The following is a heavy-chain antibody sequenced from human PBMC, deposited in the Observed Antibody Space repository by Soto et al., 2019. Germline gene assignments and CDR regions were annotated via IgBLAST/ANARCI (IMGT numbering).Heavy chain of an antibody. CDR2: IYYSGST. J-gene: IGHJ4*02. D-gene: IGHD3-3*01. V-gene: IGHV4-31*03. Sequence: PSETLSLTCTVSGGSISRGGYYWSWIRQHPGKGLEWIGYIYYSGSTYYNPSLESRVSISVDTSKNQFSLKLSSVTAADTAVYYCARRSFWSGYCDYWGQGTLVTVSS. CDR3: ARRSFWSGYCDY. CDR1: GGSISRGGYY.